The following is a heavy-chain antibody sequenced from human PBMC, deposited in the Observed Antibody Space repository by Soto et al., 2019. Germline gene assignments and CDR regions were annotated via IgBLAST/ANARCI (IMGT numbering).Heavy chain of an antibody. D-gene: IGHD3-22*01. V-gene: IGHV4-59*01. CDR3: ARGEPTHDSSTEFDY. Sequence: PSETLSLTCTVSGGSISSYYWSWIRQPPGKGLEWIGYIYYSGSTNYNPSLKSRVTISVDTSKNQFSLKLSSVTAADTAVYYCARGEPTHDSSTEFDYWGRGTLVTRSS. CDR2: IYYSGST. J-gene: IGHJ4*02. CDR1: GGSISSYY.